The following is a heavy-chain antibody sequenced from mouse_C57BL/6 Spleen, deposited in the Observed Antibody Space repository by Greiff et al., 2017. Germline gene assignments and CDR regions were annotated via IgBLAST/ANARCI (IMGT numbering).Heavy chain of an antibody. CDR3: ARGEYGYDLAVDD. D-gene: IGHD2-2*01. Sequence: QVQVQQPGAELVKPGASVKLSCKASGYTFTSYWITWVKQRPGQGLEWIGVIYPDSGSTNYNEKFKSKATLTVDTSSSTAYMQLSSLTSEDSAVYYCARGEYGYDLAVDDWGQGTTVTVA. CDR2: IYPDSGST. V-gene: IGHV1-55*01. CDR1: GYTFTSYW. J-gene: IGHJ4*01.